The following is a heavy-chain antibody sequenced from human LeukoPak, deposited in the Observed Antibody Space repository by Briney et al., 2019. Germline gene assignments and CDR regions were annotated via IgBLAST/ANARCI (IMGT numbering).Heavy chain of an antibody. V-gene: IGHV4-30-4*01. CDR2: IFSSGAT. CDR3: ARDLAPINDAFNI. J-gene: IGHJ3*02. CDR1: GVSISSGDYY. D-gene: IGHD3-9*01. Sequence: PSRTLSLTCIVSGVSISSGDYYWGWIRRPPGKGLEWLGNIFSSGATYYNPSLKSRVTISVDTSKNQFSLRLSSVTAADTAVYYCARDLAPINDAFNIWGQGTMVTVSS.